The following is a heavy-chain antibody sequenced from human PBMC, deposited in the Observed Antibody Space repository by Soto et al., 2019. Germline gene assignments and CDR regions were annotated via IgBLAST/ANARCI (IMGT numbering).Heavy chain of an antibody. D-gene: IGHD3-16*01. CDR1: GGSISSGGYS. CDR2: IYHSGST. J-gene: IGHJ4*02. CDR3: ARGGGYTFDY. Sequence: QLQLQESGSGLVKPLQTLSLTCAVSGGSISSGGYSWSWIRQPPGKGLEWIGYIYHSGSTNYNPSLKGRVTISVDRSKNQFSRKVSSVTAADTAVYYCARGGGYTFDYWGQGTLVTVSS. V-gene: IGHV4-30-2*01.